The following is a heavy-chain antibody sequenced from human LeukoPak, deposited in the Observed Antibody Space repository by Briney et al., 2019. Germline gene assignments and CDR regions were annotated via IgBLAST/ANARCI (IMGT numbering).Heavy chain of an antibody. D-gene: IGHD1-26*01. CDR3: ARVIVGSTTYGY. Sequence: ASVKVSCKASGYTFSGYYIHWVRQAPGQGLEWVAWINPNGGGTKYAQKSQGRVTVTRDTSISTAYMELSRLRSDDTAVYYCARVIVGSTTYGYWGQGSLVTVSS. V-gene: IGHV1-2*02. CDR2: INPNGGGT. CDR1: GYTFSGYY. J-gene: IGHJ4*02.